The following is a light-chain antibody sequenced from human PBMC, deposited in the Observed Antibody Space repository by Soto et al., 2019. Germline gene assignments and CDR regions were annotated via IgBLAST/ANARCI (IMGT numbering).Light chain of an antibody. CDR1: QSVSSSY. J-gene: IGKJ4*01. CDR3: QQWDGPPRLT. CDR2: GAS. Sequence: EIVLTQSPGTLSLSPGERATLSCRASQSVSSSYLAWYQQKPGQAPRLLIYGASSRATGIPDRFSGSCSGTDFTLTISGLGPEDCAVYYCQQWDGPPRLTCGGGTKLEIK. V-gene: IGKV3-20*01.